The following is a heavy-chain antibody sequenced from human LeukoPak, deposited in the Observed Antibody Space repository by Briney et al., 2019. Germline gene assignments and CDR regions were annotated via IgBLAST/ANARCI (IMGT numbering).Heavy chain of an antibody. CDR2: IYYSGST. Sequence: PSQTLSLTCTVSGGSISIGDSYWTWIRQPPGKGLEWIGYIYYSGSTFYNPSLKSRVTISVDTSKNQFSLNLRSVTAADTAVYYCARALYSDTIVGNHAFDFWGQGTLVTVSS. V-gene: IGHV4-30-4*01. CDR3: ARALYSDTIVGNHAFDF. CDR1: GGSISIGDSY. J-gene: IGHJ3*01. D-gene: IGHD3-22*01.